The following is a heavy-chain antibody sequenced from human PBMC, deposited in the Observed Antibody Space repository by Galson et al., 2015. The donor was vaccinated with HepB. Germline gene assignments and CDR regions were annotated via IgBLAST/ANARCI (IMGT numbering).Heavy chain of an antibody. CDR2: IKQDGSEK. CDR3: ASSPWDGYYDYVWGSYRSPDAFDI. D-gene: IGHD3-16*01. Sequence: LRLSCAASGFTFSSYWMSWVRQAPGKGLEWVANIKQDGSEKYYVDSVKGRFTISRDNAKNSLYLQMNSLRAEDTAVYYCASSPWDGYYDYVWGSYRSPDAFDIWGQGTWSPSLQ. J-gene: IGHJ3*02. V-gene: IGHV3-7*01. CDR1: GFTFSSYW.